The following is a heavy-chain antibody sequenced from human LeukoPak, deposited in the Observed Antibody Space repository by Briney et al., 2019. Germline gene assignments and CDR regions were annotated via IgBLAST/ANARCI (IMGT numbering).Heavy chain of an antibody. Sequence: PGGSLRLSCAASGSTFSNYGVHGVRHAPDKGLEWVAFIRYDGSDKYYADSVKGRVTISRDNSKNTLYLQMDSLRVEDTAVYYCAKVGGSFLSNAFDMWGQGTMVTVSS. J-gene: IGHJ3*02. CDR1: GSTFSNYG. V-gene: IGHV3-30*02. D-gene: IGHD1-26*01. CDR3: AKVGGSFLSNAFDM. CDR2: IRYDGSDK.